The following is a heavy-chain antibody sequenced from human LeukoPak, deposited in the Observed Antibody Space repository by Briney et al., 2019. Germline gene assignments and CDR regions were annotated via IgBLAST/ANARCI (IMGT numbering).Heavy chain of an antibody. D-gene: IGHD3-10*01. Sequence: PGGSLRLSCAASGFTFSTYGMHRVRQTPGKGLEWVAVISKDGTNKNYADSVKGRFTISRDNYRNTLSLAMNSLRAEDTAVYFCVKPDRLNYYDSGSHYYYYYLDVWGKGTTVTVSS. CDR3: VKPDRLNYYDSGSHYYYYYLDV. CDR2: ISKDGTNK. V-gene: IGHV3-30*18. CDR1: GFTFSTYG. J-gene: IGHJ6*03.